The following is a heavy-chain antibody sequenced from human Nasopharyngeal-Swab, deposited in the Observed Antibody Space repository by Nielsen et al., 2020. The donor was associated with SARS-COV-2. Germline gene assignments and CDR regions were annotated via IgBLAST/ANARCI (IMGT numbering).Heavy chain of an antibody. D-gene: IGHD4-23*01. CDR3: ARDIGGFGGY. J-gene: IGHJ4*01. CDR2: IDTGGTRT. Sequence: GGSLRLSRAGSGFTFSSSWLHWVRQVPGEGLVWVSRIDTGGTRTDYAESVKGRFTISRDNAKNTLYLQMNNLRPEDTAVYYCARDIGGFGGYWGQGTLVTVSS. V-gene: IGHV3-74*01. CDR1: GFTFSSSW.